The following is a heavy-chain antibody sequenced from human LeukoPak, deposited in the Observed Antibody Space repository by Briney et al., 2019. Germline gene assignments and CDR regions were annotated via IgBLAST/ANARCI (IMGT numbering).Heavy chain of an antibody. V-gene: IGHV1-24*01. CDR2: FDPEDGET. Sequence: ASVKVSCKVSGYTLTELSMHWARQAPGKGLEWMGGFDPEDGETIYAQKFQGRVTMTEDTSTDTAYMELSSLRSEDTAVYYCAPGYCSGGSCYSMDYWGQGTLVTVSS. CDR3: APGYCSGGSCYSMDY. D-gene: IGHD2-15*01. CDR1: GYTLTELS. J-gene: IGHJ4*02.